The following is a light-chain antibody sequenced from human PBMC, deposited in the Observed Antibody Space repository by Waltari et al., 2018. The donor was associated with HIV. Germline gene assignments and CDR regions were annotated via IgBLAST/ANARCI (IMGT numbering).Light chain of an antibody. CDR1: NSNMGNTF. V-gene: IGLV1-47*01. J-gene: IGLJ3*02. Sequence: QSVLTQPPSASGTPGQRVIVSCSGSNSNMGNTFVYCYQHLPGTTPKLLLYKNDQRPSGVPDRFSGSKSGTSASLAISGLQSDDEADYYCAAWDDRLRTWMFGGGTKLTVL. CDR3: AAWDDRLRTWM. CDR2: KND.